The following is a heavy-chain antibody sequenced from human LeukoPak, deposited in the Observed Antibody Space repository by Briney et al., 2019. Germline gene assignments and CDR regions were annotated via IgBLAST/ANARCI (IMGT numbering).Heavy chain of an antibody. J-gene: IGHJ4*02. CDR1: GFTFSSYG. CDR2: ISYDGSNK. V-gene: IGHV3-30*18. Sequence: PGGSLRLSCAASGFTFSSYGMHWVRQAPGKGLEGVAVISYDGSNKYYADSVKGRFTISRDNSKNTLYLQMNSLRAEDTAVYYCAKDYGWDLPSHFFDYWGQGTLVTVSS. CDR3: AKDYGWDLPSHFFDY. D-gene: IGHD6-19*01.